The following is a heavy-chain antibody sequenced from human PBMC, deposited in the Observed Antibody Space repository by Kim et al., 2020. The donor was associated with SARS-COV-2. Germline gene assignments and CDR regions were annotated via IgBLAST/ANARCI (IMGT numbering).Heavy chain of an antibody. Sequence: GGSLRLSCAASGFTFSSYAMHWVHQAPGKGLEWVAVISYDGSNKYYADSVKGRFTISRDNSKNTLYLQMNSLRAEDTAVYYCARSEAVAGPPYYYYYMDV. D-gene: IGHD6-19*01. V-gene: IGHV3-30*04. CDR3: ARSEAVAGPPYYYYYMDV. CDR1: GFTFSSYA. J-gene: IGHJ6*03. CDR2: ISYDGSNK.